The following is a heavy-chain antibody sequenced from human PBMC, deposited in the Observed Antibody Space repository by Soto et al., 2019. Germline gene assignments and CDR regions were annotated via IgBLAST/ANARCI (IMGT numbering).Heavy chain of an antibody. J-gene: IGHJ4*02. CDR2: ISSSATYI. CDR1: GFTFSRYT. Sequence: EVQLVESGGGLVKPGGSLRVSCAASGFTFSRYTMNWVRQAPGRGLEWVSSISSSATYIYYADSVKGRFTISRDNAKNSLYLQMNGLRAEVTAVYYCVRPYYDSSASSFDYWGQGTLVTVSS. CDR3: VRPYYDSSASSFDY. V-gene: IGHV3-21*01. D-gene: IGHD3-22*01.